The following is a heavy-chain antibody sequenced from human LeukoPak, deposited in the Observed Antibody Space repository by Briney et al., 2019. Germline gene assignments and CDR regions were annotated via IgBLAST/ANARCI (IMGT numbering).Heavy chain of an antibody. J-gene: IGHJ5*02. CDR3: ARSLGVVVPAALNWFDP. CDR2: IYHSGST. CDR1: GGSISSYY. D-gene: IGHD2-2*01. Sequence: SETLSLTCTVSGGSISSYYWSWIRQPPGKGLEGIGYIYHSGSTNYNPSLKSRVTISVDTSKNQFSLKLSSVTAADTAVYYCARSLGVVVPAALNWFDPWGQGTLVTVSP. V-gene: IGHV4-59*01.